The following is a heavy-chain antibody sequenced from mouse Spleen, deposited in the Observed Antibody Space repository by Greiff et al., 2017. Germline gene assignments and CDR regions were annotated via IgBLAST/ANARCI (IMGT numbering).Heavy chain of an antibody. CDR2: IWSDGST. V-gene: IGHV2-6-1*01. CDR3: ARGGFDY. CDR1: GFSLTNYG. Sequence: VKLMESGPGLVAPSQNLSITCTISGFSLTNYGVHWVRQPPGKGLEWLVVIWSDGSTSYNSALKSRLSISKDNSKSQVFLKMNSLQTDDTAMYYCARGGFDYWGQGTTLTVSS. J-gene: IGHJ2*01.